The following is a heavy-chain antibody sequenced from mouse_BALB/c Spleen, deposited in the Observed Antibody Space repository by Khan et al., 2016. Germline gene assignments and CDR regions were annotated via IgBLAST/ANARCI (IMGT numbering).Heavy chain of an antibody. J-gene: IGHJ1*01. CDR3: MRDDGYYWYFDV. CDR1: GFTFSGFW. V-gene: IGHV11-2*02. Sequence: EVQLLETGGGLVQPGGSRGLSCEGSGFTFSGFWMSWVRQTPGKTLEWIGDINSDGSAINYAPSIKDRFTIFRDNDKSTLYLQMSNVRSEDTATYVCMRDDGYYWYFDVWGAGTTVTVSS. CDR2: INSDGSAI. D-gene: IGHD2-3*01.